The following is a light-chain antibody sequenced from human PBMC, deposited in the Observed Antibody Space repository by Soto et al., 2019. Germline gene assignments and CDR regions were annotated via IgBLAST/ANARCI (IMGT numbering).Light chain of an antibody. CDR1: QSISSW. CDR3: QQYNSYSRT. Sequence: PSTLSAYVGDTITITCRASQSISSWLAWYQKKPGKAPKLLIYDASSLESGAPSRFSGSGSGTEFTLTISSLQPDDFATYYCQQYNSYSRTFGQGTKVDIK. CDR2: DAS. J-gene: IGKJ1*01. V-gene: IGKV1-5*01.